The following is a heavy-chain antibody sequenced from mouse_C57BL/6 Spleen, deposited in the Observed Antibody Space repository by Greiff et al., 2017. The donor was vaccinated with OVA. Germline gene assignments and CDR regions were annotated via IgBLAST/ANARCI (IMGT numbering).Heavy chain of an antibody. V-gene: IGHV5-17*01. D-gene: IGHD1-1*01. CDR3: AREYYGSFPWFAY. CDR1: GFTFSDYG. J-gene: IGHJ3*01. Sequence: EVHLVESGGGLVKPGGSLKLSCAASGFTFSDYGMHWVRQAPEKGLEWVAYISSGSSTIYYADTVKGRFTISRDNAKNTLFLQMTSLRSEDTAMYYCAREYYGSFPWFAYWGQGTLVTVSA. CDR2: ISSGSSTI.